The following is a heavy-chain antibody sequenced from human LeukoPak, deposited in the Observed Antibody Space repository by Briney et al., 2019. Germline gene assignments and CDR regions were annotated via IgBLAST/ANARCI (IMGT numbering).Heavy chain of an antibody. V-gene: IGHV3-9*01. Sequence: RPGRSLRLSCAASGFTFDAYAMHWVRQAPGKGLEWVSGISWNSGTIGYADSVKGRFTISRDNAKNSLYLQMNSLRAEDTALYFCAVDLYSSVWYGAFDMWGQGTMVTVST. CDR3: AVDLYSSVWYGAFDM. CDR1: GFTFDAYA. J-gene: IGHJ3*02. CDR2: ISWNSGTI. D-gene: IGHD6-19*01.